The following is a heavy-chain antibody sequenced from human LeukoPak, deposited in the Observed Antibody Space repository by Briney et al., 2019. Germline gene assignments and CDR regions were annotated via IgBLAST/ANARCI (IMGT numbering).Heavy chain of an antibody. Sequence: GASVKVSCKASGYTFTSYGISWVRQAPGQGLEWMGWISAYNGNTNYAQKLQGRVTMTTDTSTSTAYMELRSLRSDDTAVYYCARWLVDDSSGYYGGYFDYWGQGTLVTVSS. CDR3: ARWLVDDSSGYYGGYFDY. CDR2: ISAYNGNT. D-gene: IGHD3-22*01. J-gene: IGHJ4*02. V-gene: IGHV1-18*01. CDR1: GYTFTSYG.